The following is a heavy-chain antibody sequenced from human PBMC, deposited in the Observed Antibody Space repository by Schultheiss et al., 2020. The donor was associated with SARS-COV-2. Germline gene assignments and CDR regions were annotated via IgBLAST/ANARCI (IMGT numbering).Heavy chain of an antibody. J-gene: IGHJ6*02. CDR1: GGSISSYY. Sequence: SETLSLTCTVSGGSISSYYWSWIRQPPGKGLEWIGYIYYSGSTNYNPSLKSRVTISVDTSKNQFSLMLSSLTAADTAVYYCARLHYYYGMDVWGQGTTVTVSS. CDR3: ARLHYYYGMDV. CDR2: IYYSGST. V-gene: IGHV4-59*08.